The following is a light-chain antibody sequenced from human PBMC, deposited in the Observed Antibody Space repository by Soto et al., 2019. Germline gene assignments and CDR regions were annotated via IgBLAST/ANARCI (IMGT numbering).Light chain of an antibody. CDR2: DTS. CDR1: QSVSSSH. V-gene: IGKV3-20*01. J-gene: IGKJ1*01. Sequence: GLTQSPGTLSLSPGERATLSCRASQSVSSSHLAWYQQKRGQAPRPLIYDTSTRATGIPDRFSGSGSGTDFTLTISRLEPEDFAVYHCQQYGASPWTFGQGTKVDIK. CDR3: QQYGASPWT.